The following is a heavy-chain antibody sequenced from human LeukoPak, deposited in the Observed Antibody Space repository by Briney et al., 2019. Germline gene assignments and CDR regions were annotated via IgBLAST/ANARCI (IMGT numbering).Heavy chain of an antibody. J-gene: IGHJ4*02. Sequence: PGGSLRLSCAASGFTFTNYGKHWARQAPGKGLEGVALITYDGYYKYYSDSVKGRFTISSDNSKNTLSLQMNILRVEDTAVYYCAKGSYGDYAQWGQGTLVSVSS. CDR1: GFTFTNYG. D-gene: IGHD4-17*01. CDR3: AKGSYGDYAQ. CDR2: ITYDGYYK. V-gene: IGHV3-30*18.